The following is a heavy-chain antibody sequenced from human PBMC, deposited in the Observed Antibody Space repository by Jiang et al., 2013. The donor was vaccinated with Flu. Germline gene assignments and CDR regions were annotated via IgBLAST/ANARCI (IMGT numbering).Heavy chain of an antibody. Sequence: VQLVESGGGLVQPGGSLRLSCAASGFTFSSYVMSWVRQAPGKGLEWVSSINTSGSSRYHAGSVLGRFTISRDNSKNTLYLQMHSLRAEDTAVYFCAKAISPEPDSDFWSGYYLGNWGQGVLVTVSS. J-gene: IGHJ4*02. CDR1: GFTFSSYV. V-gene: IGHV3-23*05. D-gene: IGHD3-3*01. CDR2: INTSGSSR. CDR3: AKAISPEPDSDFWSGYYLGN.